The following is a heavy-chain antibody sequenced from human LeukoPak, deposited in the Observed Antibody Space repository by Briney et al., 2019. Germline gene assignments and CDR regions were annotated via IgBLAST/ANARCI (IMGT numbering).Heavy chain of an antibody. V-gene: IGHV3-23*01. CDR2: IGGSGGST. CDR1: GFTFSNYA. D-gene: IGHD3-22*01. J-gene: IGHJ3*02. CDR3: ARDLGTMIVVVIGAFDI. Sequence: QTGGSLRLSCAASGFTFSNYAMSWVRQAPGKGLEWVSVIGGSGGSTHYADSVKGRFTISRDNSKDTLYLQMNSLRAEDTAVYYCARDLGTMIVVVIGAFDIWGQGTMVTVSS.